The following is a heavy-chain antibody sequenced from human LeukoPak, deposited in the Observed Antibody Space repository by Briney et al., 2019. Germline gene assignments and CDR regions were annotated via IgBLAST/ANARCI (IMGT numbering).Heavy chain of an antibody. Sequence: RGSLRLSCAASVFTFSSYAMSWVRQAPRKGRECVSAIIGIGGSTYYTDSVKGRFTISTDTSKNTLYLQINRLRAEDTVVYDCAKQQLLWFGELSQPDDYWGQGTLVTVSS. CDR3: AKQQLLWFGELSQPDDY. V-gene: IGHV3-23*01. D-gene: IGHD3-10*01. CDR1: VFTFSSYA. J-gene: IGHJ4*02. CDR2: IIGIGGST.